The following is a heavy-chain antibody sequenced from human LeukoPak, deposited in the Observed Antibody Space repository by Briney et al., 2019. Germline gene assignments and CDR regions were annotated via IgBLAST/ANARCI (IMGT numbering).Heavy chain of an antibody. D-gene: IGHD6-13*01. Sequence: GGSLRLSCAASGFTFSSYAMHWVRQAPGKGLEWVAVISYDGSNKYYADSVKGRFTISRDNSKNTLYLQMNSLRAEDTAVYYCARAGYSRLFDYWGQGTLVTVSS. CDR2: ISYDGSNK. V-gene: IGHV3-30-3*01. CDR1: GFTFSSYA. J-gene: IGHJ4*02. CDR3: ARAGYSRLFDY.